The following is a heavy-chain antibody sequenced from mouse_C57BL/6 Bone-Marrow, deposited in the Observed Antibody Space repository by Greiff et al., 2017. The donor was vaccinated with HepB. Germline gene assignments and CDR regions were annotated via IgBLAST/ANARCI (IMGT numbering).Heavy chain of an antibody. V-gene: IGHV3-6*01. J-gene: IGHJ4*01. CDR3: ARDRTYFIMDY. Sequence: VQLKESGPGLVKPSQSLSLTCSVTGYSITSGYYWNWIRQFPGNKLEWMGYISYDGSNNYNPSLKNRISITRDTSKNQFFLKLNSVTTEDTATYYGARDRTYFIMDYWGQGTSVTVSS. CDR1: GYSITSGYY. CDR2: ISYDGSN. D-gene: IGHD2-10*01.